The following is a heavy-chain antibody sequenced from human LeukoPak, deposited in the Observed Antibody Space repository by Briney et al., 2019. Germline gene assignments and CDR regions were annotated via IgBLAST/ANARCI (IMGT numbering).Heavy chain of an antibody. CDR1: GFTFSTYA. CDR3: ARGRREKTGLLWFGEFYFDY. D-gene: IGHD3-10*01. Sequence: GGSLRLSCTASGFTFSTYATHWVRQAPGKGLEYVSGISGNGRSTFYGSSVKGRFTVSRDNSKDTLYLQMNSLRAEDTAVYYCARGRREKTGLLWFGEFYFDYWGLGTLVTVSS. V-gene: IGHV3-64*01. CDR2: ISGNGRST. J-gene: IGHJ4*02.